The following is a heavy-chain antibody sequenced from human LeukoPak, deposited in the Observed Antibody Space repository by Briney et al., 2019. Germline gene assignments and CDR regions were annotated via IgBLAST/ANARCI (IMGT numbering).Heavy chain of an antibody. Sequence: SQTLSLTCTVSGDSISSGGYYWSWIRQHPGKGLEWIGYIYYSGSTYYNPSLKSRVTISVDTSKNQFSLKLSSVTAADTAVYYCARAWELLRRIDYWGQGTLVTVSS. CDR1: GDSISSGGYY. D-gene: IGHD1-26*01. CDR3: ARAWELLRRIDY. J-gene: IGHJ4*02. V-gene: IGHV4-31*03. CDR2: IYYSGST.